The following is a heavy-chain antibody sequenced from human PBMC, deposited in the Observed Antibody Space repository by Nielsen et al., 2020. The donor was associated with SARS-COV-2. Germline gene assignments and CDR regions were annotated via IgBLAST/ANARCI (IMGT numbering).Heavy chain of an antibody. J-gene: IGHJ4*02. Sequence: SETLSLTCAVYGGSFSGYYWSWIRQPPGKGLEWIGEINHSGSTNYNPSLKSRVTISVDTSKNQFSLKLSSVTAADTAVYYCARVYCSSSTCYPGYFDFWGQGILVTVSS. CDR1: GGSFSGYY. V-gene: IGHV4-34*01. CDR3: ARVYCSSSTCYPGYFDF. CDR2: INHSGST. D-gene: IGHD2-2*01.